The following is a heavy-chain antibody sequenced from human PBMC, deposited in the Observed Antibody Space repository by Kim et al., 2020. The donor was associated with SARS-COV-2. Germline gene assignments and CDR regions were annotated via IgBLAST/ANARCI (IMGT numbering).Heavy chain of an antibody. CDR2: IIPIFGTA. CDR1: GGTFSSYA. D-gene: IGHD2-2*01. CDR3: ARDLIPCSSTSCYRVGGYYYYYGMDV. V-gene: IGHV1-69*13. J-gene: IGHJ6*02. Sequence: SVKVSCKASGGTFSSYAISWVRQAPGQGLEWMGGIIPIFGTANYAQKFQGRVTITADESTSTAYMELSSLRSEDTAVYYCARDLIPCSSTSCYRVGGYYYYYGMDVWGQGTTVTVSS.